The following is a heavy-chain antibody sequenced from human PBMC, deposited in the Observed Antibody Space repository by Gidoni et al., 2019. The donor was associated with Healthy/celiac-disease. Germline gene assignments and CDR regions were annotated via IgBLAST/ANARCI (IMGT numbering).Heavy chain of an antibody. J-gene: IGHJ5*02. V-gene: IGHV4-34*01. D-gene: IGHD4-17*01. CDR2: INHSGST. CDR1: GGSFSGYS. Sequence: QVQLQQWGAGLLKPSETLSLTCAVYGGSFSGYSWSWIRQPPGKGLEWIGEINHSGSTNYNPSLKSRVTISVDTSKNQFSLKLSSVTAADTAVYYCARGRRAVMTTVTIGVPGLDPWGQGNLVTVSS. CDR3: ARGRRAVMTTVTIGVPGLDP.